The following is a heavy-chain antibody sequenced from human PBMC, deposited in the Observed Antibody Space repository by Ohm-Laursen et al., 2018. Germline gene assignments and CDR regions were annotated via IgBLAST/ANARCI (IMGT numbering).Heavy chain of an antibody. D-gene: IGHD1-26*01. J-gene: IGHJ4*02. CDR1: GFTLTTND. Sequence: SLRLSCAAFGFTLTTNDMHWVRQSTGKGLEWVSGIGTAGDTYYPASVKGRFTISRENAKNSLYLQMNSLRAGDTAVYYCASIGIGGDYWGQGTLVTVSS. V-gene: IGHV3-13*01. CDR3: ASIGIGGDY. CDR2: IGTAGDT.